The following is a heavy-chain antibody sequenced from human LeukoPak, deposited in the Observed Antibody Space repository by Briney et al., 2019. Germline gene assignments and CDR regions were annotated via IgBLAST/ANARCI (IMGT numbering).Heavy chain of an antibody. J-gene: IGHJ4*02. CDR1: GFTFSSYA. D-gene: IGHD3-22*01. CDR2: ISYDGSNK. Sequence: SGRSLRLSCAASGFTFSSYAMHWVRQAPGKGLEWVAVISYDGSNKYYADSVKGRFTISRDNSKNTLYLQMNSLRAEDTAVYYCARETYYYDSSTYLRATDYWGQGTLVTVSS. CDR3: ARETYYYDSSTYLRATDY. V-gene: IGHV3-30-3*01.